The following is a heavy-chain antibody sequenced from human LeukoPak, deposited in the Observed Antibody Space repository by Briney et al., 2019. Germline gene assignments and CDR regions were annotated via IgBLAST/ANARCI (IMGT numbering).Heavy chain of an antibody. Sequence: GGSLRLSCAASGFTFSSYAMSWVRQAPGKGLEWVSAISGSGGSTYYADSVKGRFTISRDNSKNTLYLQMNSLRSEDAAVCYCAKFSGPVAGTPPFDYWGQGTLVTVSS. J-gene: IGHJ4*02. CDR2: ISGSGGST. D-gene: IGHD6-19*01. CDR1: GFTFSSYA. CDR3: AKFSGPVAGTPPFDY. V-gene: IGHV3-23*01.